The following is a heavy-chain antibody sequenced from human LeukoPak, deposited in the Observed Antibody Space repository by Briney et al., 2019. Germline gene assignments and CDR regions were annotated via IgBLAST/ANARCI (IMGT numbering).Heavy chain of an antibody. CDR3: AKEGSNWDVDY. CDR1: GFTFSTYA. Sequence: GGSLRLSCAASGFTFSTYAMTWVRQAPGKGLEWVSTISGRGDRTSYGDSVKGRFTVSRDKSRNTLYLQMNSLRAEDTAVYYCAKEGSNWDVDYWGRGTLVTVSS. CDR2: ISGRGDRT. D-gene: IGHD1-1*01. J-gene: IGHJ4*02. V-gene: IGHV3-23*01.